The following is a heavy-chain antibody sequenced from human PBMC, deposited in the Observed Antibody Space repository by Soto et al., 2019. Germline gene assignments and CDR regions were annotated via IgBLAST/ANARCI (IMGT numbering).Heavy chain of an antibody. D-gene: IGHD4-17*01. CDR3: ARGGAYDYGDYPKVGYFDY. CDR2: ISYDGSNK. J-gene: IGHJ4*02. V-gene: IGHV3-30-3*01. Sequence: QVQLVESGGGVVQPGRSLRLSCAASGFTFSSYAMHWVRQAPGKGLEWVAVISYDGSNKYYADSVKGRFTISRDNSKNTLYLQMNSLRAEDTAVYYCARGGAYDYGDYPKVGYFDYWGQGTLVTVSS. CDR1: GFTFSSYA.